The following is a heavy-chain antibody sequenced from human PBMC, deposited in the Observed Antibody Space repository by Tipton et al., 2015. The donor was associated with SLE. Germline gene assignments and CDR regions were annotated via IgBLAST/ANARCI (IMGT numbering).Heavy chain of an antibody. Sequence: TLSLTCTVSGGSISSSTYYWGWIRQPPGKGLEWIGTIYYSGSTHYNPSLKSQVTMSVDTSKNQFSLKLSSVTAADTAVYYCARDVGAVSWGVWGKGTTVTVSS. CDR3: ARDVGAVSWGV. CDR2: IYYSGST. J-gene: IGHJ6*04. CDR1: GGSISSSTYY. V-gene: IGHV4-39*07. D-gene: IGHD1-26*01.